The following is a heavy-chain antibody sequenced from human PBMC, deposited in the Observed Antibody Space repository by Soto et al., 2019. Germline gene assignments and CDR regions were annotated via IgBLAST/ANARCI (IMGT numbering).Heavy chain of an antibody. J-gene: IGHJ4*02. Sequence: SETLSLTCTVSGGSISSYYWSWIRQPPGKGLEWIGYIYYSGSTYYNPSLKSRVTISVDTSKNQFSLKLSSVTAADTAVYYRASLRYIWGSYRVPEYWGQGTLVTVSS. V-gene: IGHV4-59*08. CDR2: IYYSGST. D-gene: IGHD3-16*02. CDR3: ASLRYIWGSYRVPEY. CDR1: GGSISSYY.